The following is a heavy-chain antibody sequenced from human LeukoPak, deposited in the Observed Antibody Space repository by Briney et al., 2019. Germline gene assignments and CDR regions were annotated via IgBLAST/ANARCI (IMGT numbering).Heavy chain of an antibody. CDR3: ARDRGVEMATIGNMYYYYYYYMDV. CDR1: GYTFTGYY. V-gene: IGHV1-69*13. J-gene: IGHJ6*03. Sequence: SVKVSCKASGYTFTGYYMHWVRQAPGQGLEWMGGIIPIFGTANYAQKFQGRVTITADESTSTAYMELSSLRSEDTAVYYCARDRGVEMATIGNMYYYYYYYMDVWGKGTTVTVSS. D-gene: IGHD5-24*01. CDR2: IIPIFGTA.